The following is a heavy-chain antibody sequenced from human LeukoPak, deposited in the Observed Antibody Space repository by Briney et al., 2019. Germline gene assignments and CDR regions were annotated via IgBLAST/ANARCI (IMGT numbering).Heavy chain of an antibody. D-gene: IGHD2-21*01. J-gene: IGHJ5*02. CDR1: GGSISSRSDY. V-gene: IGHV4-39*01. CDR2: IYYSGST. CDR3: AGQGDDNWFDP. Sequence: PSETETLLCTVSGGSISSRSDYWGWIRQPPGKGLEWIGSIYYSGSTYYNSSLKSRVTISVDTSKNQFSLKLSSVTAADMAVYYCAGQGDDNWFDPWG.